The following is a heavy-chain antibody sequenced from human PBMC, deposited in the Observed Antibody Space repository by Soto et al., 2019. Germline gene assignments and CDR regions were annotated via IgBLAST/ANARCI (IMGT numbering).Heavy chain of an antibody. CDR3: ARHTILVAAAGNYYYYYGMDV. V-gene: IGHV6-1*01. Sequence: SQTLSLPCAISGDSVSSNSAAWNWIRQSPSRGLEWLGRTYYRSKWYNDYAVSVKSRITINPDTSKNQFSLQLNSVIPEDTAVYYCARHTILVAAAGNYYYYYGMDVWGQGTTVTVSS. J-gene: IGHJ6*02. D-gene: IGHD6-13*01. CDR1: GDSVSSNSAA. CDR2: TYYRSKWYN.